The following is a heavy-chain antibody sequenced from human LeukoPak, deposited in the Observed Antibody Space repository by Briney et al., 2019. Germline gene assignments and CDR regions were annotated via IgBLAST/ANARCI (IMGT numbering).Heavy chain of an antibody. J-gene: IGHJ4*01. V-gene: IGHV4-59*01. CDR3: AGRRAITGEPY. Sequence: SETLSLTCTVSGGSISSYYWSWIRQPPGKGLEWIGYIYDSGSTNYNPSLKSRVTISVDTSKNQFSLKLSSVTAADTAVYYCAGRRAITGEPYWGPGTLVTVSS. CDR2: IYDSGST. D-gene: IGHD1-14*01. CDR1: GGSISSYY.